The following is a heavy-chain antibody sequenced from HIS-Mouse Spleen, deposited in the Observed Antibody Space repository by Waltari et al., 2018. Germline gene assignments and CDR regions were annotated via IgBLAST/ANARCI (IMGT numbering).Heavy chain of an antibody. V-gene: IGHV4-39*07. CDR2: IYYRGST. D-gene: IGHD6-13*01. J-gene: IGHJ2*01. CDR3: ARESPYSSSWYDWYFDL. CDR1: GGSSSCSSYS. Sequence: QLQLQESALGLVKPSETLSLTCTVSGGSSSCSSYSWGWLREPPGKGLEGIGSIYYRGSTYYNPSLKSRVNISVDTSKNQFSLKLSSVTAADTAVYYCARESPYSSSWYDWYFDLWGRGTPVTVSS.